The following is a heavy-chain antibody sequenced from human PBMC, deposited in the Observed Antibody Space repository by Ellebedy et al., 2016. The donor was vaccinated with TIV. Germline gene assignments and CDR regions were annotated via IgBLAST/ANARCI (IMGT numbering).Heavy chain of an antibody. Sequence: SETLSLTCTVSGYSISSGYYWGWIRQPPGKGLEWIASIYYTGTTYYTPSLKSRDTISVDTSKNQFSLKLTSVTAPDTAVYYCARGPVLYNFDAFDIWGQGTVVTVSS. CDR1: GYSISSGYY. J-gene: IGHJ3*02. CDR3: ARGPVLYNFDAFDI. V-gene: IGHV4-38-2*02. CDR2: IYYTGTT. D-gene: IGHD1-1*01.